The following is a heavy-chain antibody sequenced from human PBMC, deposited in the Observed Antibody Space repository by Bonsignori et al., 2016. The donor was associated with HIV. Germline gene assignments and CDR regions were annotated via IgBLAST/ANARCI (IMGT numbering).Heavy chain of an antibody. CDR3: ARVYGYRATVSDY. V-gene: IGHV3-30-3*01. CDR1: GFTFSSYA. Sequence: GGSLRLSCAASGFTFSSYAMHWVRQAPGKGLEWVAVISYDGSNKYYADSVKGRFTISRDNSKNTLYLQMNSLRAEDTAVYYCARVYGYRATVSDYWGQGTLVTVSS. D-gene: IGHD5-12*01. J-gene: IGHJ4*02. CDR2: ISYDGSNK.